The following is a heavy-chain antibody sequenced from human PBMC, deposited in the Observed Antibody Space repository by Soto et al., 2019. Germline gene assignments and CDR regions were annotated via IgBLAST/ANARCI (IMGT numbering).Heavy chain of an antibody. J-gene: IGHJ4*02. Sequence: QVQLQESGPGLVKPSQTLSLTCTVSGGSISSGGYYWNWIRQHPWKGLEWIGYIHYSGTTYYNPSLKSRISISLDTSKNEFSLKLSSVTAADTAVYYCARDPGVCSGGTCYLDYWGQGTLVTVSS. CDR3: ARDPGVCSGGTCYLDY. V-gene: IGHV4-31*03. CDR1: GGSISSGGYY. D-gene: IGHD2-15*01. CDR2: IHYSGTT.